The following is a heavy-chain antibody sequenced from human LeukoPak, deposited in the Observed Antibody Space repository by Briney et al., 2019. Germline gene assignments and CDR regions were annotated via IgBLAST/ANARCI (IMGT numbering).Heavy chain of an antibody. CDR1: GGSISSSNW. J-gene: IGHJ4*02. Sequence: SETLSLTCGVSGGSISSSNWWSWVRQPPGKGLEWIGEIYHSGSTNYNPSLKSRVTISVYKSKNQFSPKLSSVTAADTAVYYCARGWRAGIDFWGQGALVTVSS. CDR2: IYHSGST. V-gene: IGHV4-4*02. CDR3: ARGWRAGIDF. D-gene: IGHD2-15*01.